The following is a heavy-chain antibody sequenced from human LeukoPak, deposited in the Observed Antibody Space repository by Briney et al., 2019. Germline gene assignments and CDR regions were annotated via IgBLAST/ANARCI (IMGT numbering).Heavy chain of an antibody. D-gene: IGHD3-22*01. V-gene: IGHV4-39*07. Sequence: SETLSLTCSISGGSISINNFWWGWIRQSPGKAMEWVGSVYYSGSTYFNPSLTRRLTMSVDTSKNQFSLKLTSLTAADTAVYYCARDSYDSSATRLEYYYGMDVWGQGTTVTVSS. CDR3: ARDSYDSSATRLEYYYGMDV. CDR1: GGSISINNFW. CDR2: VYYSGST. J-gene: IGHJ6*02.